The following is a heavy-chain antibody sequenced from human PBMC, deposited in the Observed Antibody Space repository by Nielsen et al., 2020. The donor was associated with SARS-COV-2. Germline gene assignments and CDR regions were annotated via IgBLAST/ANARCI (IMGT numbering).Heavy chain of an antibody. D-gene: IGHD6-19*01. Sequence: GESLKISCGASGFTISSSFMSWARQAPGKGLEWVAVISYDGSDKYYADSVKGRFTISRDNSKNTLYLHMNSLRAEDTAVYYCVTGGQWLVRHPYGMEVWGQGTTVTVSS. CDR3: VTGGQWLVRHPYGMEV. V-gene: IGHV3-30*03. CDR2: ISYDGSDK. J-gene: IGHJ6*02. CDR1: GFTISSSF.